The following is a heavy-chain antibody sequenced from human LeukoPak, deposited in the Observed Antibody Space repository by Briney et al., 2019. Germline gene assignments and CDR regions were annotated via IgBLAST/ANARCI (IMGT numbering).Heavy chain of an antibody. CDR3: ARCITMVRGVIDP. V-gene: IGHV4-31*03. CDR1: GGSISSGGYS. J-gene: IGHJ5*02. Sequence: SETLSLTCTVSGGSISSGGYSWSWIRQHPGKGLEWIGYIYYSGSTYYNPSLKSRVTISVDTSKNQFSLKLSSVTAADTAVYYCARCITMVRGVIDPWGQGTLVTVSS. CDR2: IYYSGST. D-gene: IGHD3-10*01.